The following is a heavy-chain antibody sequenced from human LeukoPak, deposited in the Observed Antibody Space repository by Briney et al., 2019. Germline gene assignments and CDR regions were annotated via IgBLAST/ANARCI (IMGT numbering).Heavy chain of an antibody. CDR3: ARAPDDFWSGYYPY. V-gene: IGHV3-21*01. J-gene: IGHJ4*02. CDR1: GFTFSSYS. D-gene: IGHD3-3*01. CDR2: ISSSSSSYI. Sequence: GGSLRLSCAASGFTFSSYSMNWVRQAPGKGLEWVSSISSSSSSYIYYADSVKGRFTISRDNAKNSLYLQMNSLRAEDTAVYYCARAPDDFWSGYYPYWGQGTLVTVSS.